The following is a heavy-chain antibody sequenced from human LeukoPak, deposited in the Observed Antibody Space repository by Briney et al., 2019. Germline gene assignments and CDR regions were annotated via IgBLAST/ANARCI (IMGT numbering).Heavy chain of an antibody. D-gene: IGHD5-18*01. Sequence: SETLSLTCAVSGGSISSSNWWSWVRQPPGKGLEWIGEINHSGSTNYNPSLKNRVTISVDTSKNQFSLKLSSVTAADTAVYYCARAYSYGLYFDYWGQGTLVTVSS. CDR1: GGSISSSNW. CDR2: INHSGST. CDR3: ARAYSYGLYFDY. J-gene: IGHJ4*02. V-gene: IGHV4-4*02.